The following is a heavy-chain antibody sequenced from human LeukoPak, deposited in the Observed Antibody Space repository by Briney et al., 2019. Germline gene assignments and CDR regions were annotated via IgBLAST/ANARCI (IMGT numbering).Heavy chain of an antibody. J-gene: IGHJ4*02. CDR3: ARDLGRRCSNY. D-gene: IGHD3-16*01. Sequence: PGVSLTLSCAASGFTLSSYYMRWVRQAPGKGLEWVSVIYSGGSAYYADSVKGRFTISRDNAKNTLYLQIKSLRAEDTAVYYCARDLGRRCSNYWGQGTLVTVSS. CDR1: GFTLSSYY. CDR2: IYSGGSA. V-gene: IGHV3-66*01.